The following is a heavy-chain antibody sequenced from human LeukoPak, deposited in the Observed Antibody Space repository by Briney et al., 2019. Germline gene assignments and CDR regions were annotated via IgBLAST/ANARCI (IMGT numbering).Heavy chain of an antibody. J-gene: IGHJ3*02. V-gene: IGHV3-23*01. CDR2: ISGSGGST. Sequence: PGGSLRLSCAATGLSVSSNFMSWVRQAPGKGLEWVSAISGSGGSTYYADSVRGRFTISRDNSKNTLYLQMNSPRAEDTAVYYCARDGRGYSGYDPNGAFDIWGQGTMVTVSS. D-gene: IGHD5-12*01. CDR1: GLSVSSNF. CDR3: ARDGRGYSGYDPNGAFDI.